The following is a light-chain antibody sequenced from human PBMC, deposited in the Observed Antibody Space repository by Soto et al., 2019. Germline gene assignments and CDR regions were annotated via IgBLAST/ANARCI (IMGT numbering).Light chain of an antibody. Sequence: NFMLTQPHSVSESPGKTVTISCTGSSGSIASNYVQWYQQRPGSAPTTVIYEDNQRPSGVPDRFSGSIDSSSNSASLTISGLKTEDEVDYYCQSYDSSNHKVVFGGGTKLTVL. J-gene: IGLJ2*01. V-gene: IGLV6-57*02. CDR1: SGSIASNY. CDR3: QSYDSSNHKVV. CDR2: EDN.